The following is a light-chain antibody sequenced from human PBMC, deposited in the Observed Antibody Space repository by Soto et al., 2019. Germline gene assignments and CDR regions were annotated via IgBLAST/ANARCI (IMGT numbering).Light chain of an antibody. V-gene: IGKV3-15*01. Sequence: EIVMTQSPASLSVSPGEGATLSCRASQSVSSKLAWYQQKPGQAPRLLIYDASTRATGIPARFSGSGSGTEFTLTISSLQSEDFAVYFCQQYNNWPPITFGQGTDWRL. CDR2: DAS. CDR1: QSVSSK. J-gene: IGKJ5*01. CDR3: QQYNNWPPIT.